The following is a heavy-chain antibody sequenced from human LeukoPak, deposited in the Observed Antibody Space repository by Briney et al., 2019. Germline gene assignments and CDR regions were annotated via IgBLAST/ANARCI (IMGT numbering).Heavy chain of an antibody. V-gene: IGHV3-23*01. CDR3: AKDGGLWVSAHWGDS. D-gene: IGHD7-27*01. Sequence: GGSLRLSCAASGFTFSTYWMHWVRQAPGKGLEWVSTITTSDGNTYYADSVKGRFTVSRDNSKNTLFLQMNSLRAEDTAVYYCAKDGGLWVSAHWGDSWGRGTLVTVSS. CDR2: ITTSDGNT. J-gene: IGHJ4*02. CDR1: GFTFSTYW.